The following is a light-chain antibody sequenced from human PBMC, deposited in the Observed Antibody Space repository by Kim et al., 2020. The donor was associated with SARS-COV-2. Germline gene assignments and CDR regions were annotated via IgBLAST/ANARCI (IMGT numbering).Light chain of an antibody. J-gene: IGKJ5*01. CDR1: QSVSSY. CDR3: QQRSNWPRGIT. Sequence: PGERAPRSCRASQSVSSYLAWYQQKPGQAPRLLIYDASNRATGIPARFSGSGSGTDFTLTISSLEPEDFAVYYCQQRSNWPRGITFGQGTRLEIK. V-gene: IGKV3-11*01. CDR2: DAS.